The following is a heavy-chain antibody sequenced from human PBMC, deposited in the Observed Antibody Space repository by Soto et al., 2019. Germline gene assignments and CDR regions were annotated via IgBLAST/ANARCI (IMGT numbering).Heavy chain of an antibody. CDR2: TIPIFGTA. CDR3: ARGASHCDILTGYY. CDR1: GGTFSSYA. V-gene: IGHV1-69*13. D-gene: IGHD3-9*01. J-gene: IGHJ4*02. Sequence: ASVKVSCKASGGTFSSYAISWVRQAPGQGLEWMGGTIPIFGTANYAQKFQGRVTITADESTSTAYMELSSLRSEDTAVYYCARGASHCDILTGYYWGQGTLVTVSS.